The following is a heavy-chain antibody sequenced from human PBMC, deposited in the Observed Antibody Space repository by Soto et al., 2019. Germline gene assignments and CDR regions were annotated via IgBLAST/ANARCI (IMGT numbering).Heavy chain of an antibody. CDR1: GGSISSGGYY. J-gene: IGHJ6*03. CDR3: ARALITYYYMDV. CDR2: IYYSGNT. V-gene: IGHV4-31*03. Sequence: QVQLQESGPGLVKPSQTLSLSCTVSGGSISSGGYYWSWIRQHPGKGLEWIGYIYYSGNTYYNPSLQSRVTVSVDTSKNQFSLKVSSVTAADTAVYYCARALITYYYMDVWGKGTTVTVSS.